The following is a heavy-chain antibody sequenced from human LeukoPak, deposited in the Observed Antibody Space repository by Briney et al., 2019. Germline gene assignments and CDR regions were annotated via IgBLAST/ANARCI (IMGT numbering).Heavy chain of an antibody. J-gene: IGHJ4*02. V-gene: IGHV3-23*01. Sequence: GGSLRLSCAASGFTFSSYAMSWVRQAPGKGLEWVSAISGSGGSTYYADSVKGRFTISRDNSKNTLYLQMNSLRAEDTAVYYCAKGTTSSGYSSGWYPRWGQGTLVTVSS. CDR3: AKGTTSSGYSSGWYPR. CDR1: GFTFSSYA. D-gene: IGHD6-19*01. CDR2: ISGSGGST.